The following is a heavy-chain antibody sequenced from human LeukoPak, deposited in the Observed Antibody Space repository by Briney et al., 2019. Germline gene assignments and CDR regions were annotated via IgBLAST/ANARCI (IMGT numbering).Heavy chain of an antibody. Sequence: PGGSLRLSCAASGFTFSSYSMNWVRQAPGKGLEWVSAISGSGGSTYYADSVKGRFTISRDNSKNTLYLQMNSLRAEDTAVYYCAKPFHYGDYDFDYFDYWGQGTLVTVSS. CDR1: GFTFSSYS. CDR3: AKPFHYGDYDFDYFDY. D-gene: IGHD4-17*01. J-gene: IGHJ4*02. V-gene: IGHV3-23*01. CDR2: ISGSGGST.